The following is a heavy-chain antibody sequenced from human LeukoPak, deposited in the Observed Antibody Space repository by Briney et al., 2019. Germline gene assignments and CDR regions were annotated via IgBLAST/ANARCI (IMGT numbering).Heavy chain of an antibody. D-gene: IGHD3-3*01. Sequence: PSETLSLTCTVSGGSISSSSYYWGWIRQPPGKGLEWIGSIYYSGSTYYNPSLKSRVTISVDTSKNQFSLKLSSVTAADTAVYYCARPYDFWSGYSSRPGYMDVWAKGTTVTVSS. J-gene: IGHJ6*03. CDR2: IYYSGST. CDR1: GGSISSSSYY. V-gene: IGHV4-39*01. CDR3: ARPYDFWSGYSSRPGYMDV.